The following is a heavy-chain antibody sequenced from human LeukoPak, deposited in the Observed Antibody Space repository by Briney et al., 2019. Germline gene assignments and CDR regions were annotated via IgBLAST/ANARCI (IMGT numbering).Heavy chain of an antibody. CDR2: ITGSGGDT. V-gene: IGHV3-23*01. Sequence: GGSLRLSCVASGFTFSNYVMTWVRQAPGKGLEWVSTITGSGGDTFYPNSVKGRFTISRDNSKNTLYLQMNSLRAEDTAVYYCARDGAYYYDSSGYYKPGAFDIWGQGTMVTVSS. CDR3: ARDGAYYYDSSGYYKPGAFDI. J-gene: IGHJ3*02. CDR1: GFTFSNYV. D-gene: IGHD3-22*01.